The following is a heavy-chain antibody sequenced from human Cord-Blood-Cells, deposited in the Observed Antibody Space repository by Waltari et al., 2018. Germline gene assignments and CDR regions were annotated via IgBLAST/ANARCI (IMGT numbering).Heavy chain of an antibody. CDR3: ARTSGVRDAFDI. V-gene: IGHV1-2*02. Sequence: QVQLVQSGAEVKKPGASVQVPCKASGYTFTGYYLHWVLQAPGQGLEWMGWINPNSGGTNYAQKFQGRVTMTRDTSISTAYMELSRLRSDDTAVYYCARTSGVRDAFDIWGQGTMVTVSS. J-gene: IGHJ3*02. CDR1: GYTFTGYY. D-gene: IGHD3-10*01. CDR2: INPNSGGT.